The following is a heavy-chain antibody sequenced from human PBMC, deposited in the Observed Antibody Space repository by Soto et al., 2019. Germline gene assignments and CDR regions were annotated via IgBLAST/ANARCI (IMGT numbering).Heavy chain of an antibody. CDR2: IYYSGST. CDR3: GREIAAVPSVWFDP. CDR1: GGSISSYY. D-gene: IGHD6-13*01. J-gene: IGHJ5*02. V-gene: IGHV4-59*01. Sequence: PSETLSLTCTVSGGSISSYYWSWIRQPPGKGLEWIGYIYYSGSTNYNPSLKSRVTISVDTSKNQFSLKLSSVTAADTAVYYCGREIAAVPSVWFDPWGQGTLVTVSS.